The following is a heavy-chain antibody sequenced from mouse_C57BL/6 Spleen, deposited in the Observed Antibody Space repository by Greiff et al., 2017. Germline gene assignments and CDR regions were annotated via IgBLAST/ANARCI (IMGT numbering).Heavy chain of an antibody. J-gene: IGHJ4*01. V-gene: IGHV2-9*01. Sequence: VMLVESGPGLVAPSQSLSITCTVSGFSLTSYGVDWVRQPPGKGLEWLGVIWGGGSTNYNSALMSRLRISKDNAKSQVFLKMNSLQTDDTAMYYWAKHADDTRFYAMDYWGQGTSVTVSS. CDR1: GFSLTSYG. D-gene: IGHD2-3*01. CDR3: AKHADDTRFYAMDY. CDR2: IWGGGST.